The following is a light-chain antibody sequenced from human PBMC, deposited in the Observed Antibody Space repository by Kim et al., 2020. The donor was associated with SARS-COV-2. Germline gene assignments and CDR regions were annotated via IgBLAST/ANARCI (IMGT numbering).Light chain of an antibody. V-gene: IGKV3-11*01. CDR3: QQRSNWRYT. J-gene: IGKJ2*01. Sequence: EIVLTQSPATLSLSPGERATLACRASQSVSSYLAWYQQKPGQAPRLLIYDASNRATGIPARFSGSGSGTDFTLTISSLEPEDFAVYYCQQRSNWRYTFGQATKLEI. CDR2: DAS. CDR1: QSVSSY.